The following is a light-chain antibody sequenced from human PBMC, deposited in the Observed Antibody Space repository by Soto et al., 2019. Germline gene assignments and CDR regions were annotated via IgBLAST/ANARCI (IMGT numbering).Light chain of an antibody. CDR2: DAS. CDR1: QSVSSY. J-gene: IGKJ4*01. Sequence: IVVTQSPATLSLSPGERATLSCRASQSVSSYLAWYQQKPGQAPSLLIYDASNRATGIPARFSGSGSGTDFTLTISSLEPEDFAVYYCQQRSSWPLTFGGGTKV. CDR3: QQRSSWPLT. V-gene: IGKV3-11*01.